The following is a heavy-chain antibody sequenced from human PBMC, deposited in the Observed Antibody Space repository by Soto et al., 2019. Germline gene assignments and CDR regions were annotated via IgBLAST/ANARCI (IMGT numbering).Heavy chain of an antibody. CDR3: VREGSSSGFFDF. CDR1: GGTFSSVDYF. CDR2: INYSGST. Sequence: SETLSLTCTVSGGTFSSVDYFWSWIRQHPGKGLEWIGYINYSGSTYSNPSLRSRVTISVDTSKNQFSLKLTSMTAADTAVYYCVREGSSSGFFDFWGQGTVVT. V-gene: IGHV4-31*03. D-gene: IGHD3-22*01. J-gene: IGHJ4*02.